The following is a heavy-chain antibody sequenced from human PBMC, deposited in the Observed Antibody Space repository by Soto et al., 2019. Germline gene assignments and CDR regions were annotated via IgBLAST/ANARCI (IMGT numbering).Heavy chain of an antibody. V-gene: IGHV3-23*01. D-gene: IGHD3-10*01. CDR3: AKRFRSGLLCFGELSTFDY. J-gene: IGHJ4*02. CDR1: GFTFSSYA. Sequence: EVQVLESGGGLVQPGGSLRLSCAASGFTFSSYAMNWVRQAPGKGLEWVSAISDSGDRTYFTGSVKGRFTISRDNSKNTLYLLMNSLIAEDTAVYYCAKRFRSGLLCFGELSTFDYLGQGTLVIVSS. CDR2: ISDSGDRT.